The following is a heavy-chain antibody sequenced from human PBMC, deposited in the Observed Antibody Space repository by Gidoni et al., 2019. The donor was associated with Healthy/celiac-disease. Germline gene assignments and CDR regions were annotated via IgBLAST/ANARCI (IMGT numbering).Heavy chain of an antibody. D-gene: IGHD1-26*01. CDR1: GFTFRGSA. CDR2: IRSKANSYAT. CDR3: TRLGSGSYFDGLG. Sequence: EVQRVEAGGGLVQPGGCLNLSGADSGFTFRGSAMHWVRQASGQGLEWFGRIRSKANSYATAYAASVKGRFTISRDDSKNTAYLQMNSLKTEDTAVYYCTRLGSGSYFDGLGWGQGTLVTVSS. V-gene: IGHV3-73*02. J-gene: IGHJ4*02.